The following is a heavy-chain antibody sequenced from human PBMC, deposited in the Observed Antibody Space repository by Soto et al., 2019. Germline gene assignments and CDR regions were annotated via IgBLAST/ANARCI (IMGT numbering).Heavy chain of an antibody. J-gene: IGHJ4*02. CDR1: GGSISSGGYY. Sequence: QVQLQESGPGLVKPSQTLSLTCTVSGGSISSGGYYWSWIRQHPGKGLEWIGYIYYSGTTYYNPTLKSRVTISVDTSKNECALKLRSLTVAGEAVYYCVRISRDWGQGTLVTVSS. CDR2: IYYSGTT. V-gene: IGHV4-31*03. CDR3: VRISRD.